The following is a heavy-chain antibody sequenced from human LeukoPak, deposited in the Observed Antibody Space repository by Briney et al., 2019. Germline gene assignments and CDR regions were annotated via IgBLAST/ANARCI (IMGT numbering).Heavy chain of an antibody. V-gene: IGHV3-30*03. CDR3: AREVAITIFGVLPGDYFDY. CDR2: ISYDGSNK. D-gene: IGHD3-3*01. J-gene: IGHJ4*02. Sequence: PGGSLRLSCAASGFTFSSYGMHWVRQAPGKGLEWVAVISYDGSNKYYADSVKGRFTISRDNSKNTLYLQMNSLRAEDTAVYYCAREVAITIFGVLPGDYFDYWGQGTLVTVSS. CDR1: GFTFSSYG.